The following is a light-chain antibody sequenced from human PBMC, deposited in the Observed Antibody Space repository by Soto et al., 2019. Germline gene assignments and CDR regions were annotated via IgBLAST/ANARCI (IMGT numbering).Light chain of an antibody. Sequence: VLTQSPATLSLSPGERATLSCRASENVRTFVVWFHQKPGQAPRLLIYGASNRATDIPARFSGSGSGTDFTLTISNLEPEDFAVYYCQQHSHWPPWTFGQGTRVEIQ. J-gene: IGKJ1*01. CDR1: ENVRTF. V-gene: IGKV3-11*01. CDR3: QQHSHWPPWT. CDR2: GAS.